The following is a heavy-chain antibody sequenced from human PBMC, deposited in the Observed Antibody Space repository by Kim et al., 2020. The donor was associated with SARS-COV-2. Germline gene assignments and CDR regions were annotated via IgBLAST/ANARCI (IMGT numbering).Heavy chain of an antibody. CDR3: ARLGRVPKYSYGKPTDY. CDR2: ISSSSYI. V-gene: IGHV3-21*01. CDR1: GFTFSSYS. Sequence: GGSLRLSCAASGFTFSSYSMNWVRQAPGKGLEWVSSISSSSYIYYADSVKGRFTISGDNAKNSLYLQMNSLRAEDTAVYYCARLGRVPKYSYGKPTDYWGQGTLVTVSS. D-gene: IGHD5-18*01. J-gene: IGHJ4*02.